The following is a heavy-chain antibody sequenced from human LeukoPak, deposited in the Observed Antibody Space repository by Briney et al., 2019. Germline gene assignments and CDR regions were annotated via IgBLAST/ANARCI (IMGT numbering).Heavy chain of an antibody. CDR2: INPKSGGT. J-gene: IGHJ4*02. CDR3: ARRTVLDY. D-gene: IGHD1-14*01. CDR1: GYTFTDYY. V-gene: IGHV1-2*02. Sequence: GASVKVSCKASGYTFTDYYMTWVRQAPGQGLEWMGWINPKSGGTNYARKFQDRVTLTRDTSIGTVYMELSRLRSDDTAVYYCARRTVLDYWGQGALVTVSS.